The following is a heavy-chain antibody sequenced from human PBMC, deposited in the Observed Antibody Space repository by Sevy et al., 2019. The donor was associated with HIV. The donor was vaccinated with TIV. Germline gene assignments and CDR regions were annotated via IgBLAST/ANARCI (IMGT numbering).Heavy chain of an antibody. D-gene: IGHD3-10*01. V-gene: IGHV1-2*02. CDR2: INPNGGGT. Sequence: ASVKVSRKASGYYFTGYYVHWVRQAPGQGLEWMGWINPNGGGTNIGQKFHGRVTMSRDTSITTAYMELTRLRSNDTGVYFCARSVYGSGTYLNDYWGQGTLVTVSS. CDR3: ARSVYGSGTYLNDY. J-gene: IGHJ4*02. CDR1: GYYFTGYY.